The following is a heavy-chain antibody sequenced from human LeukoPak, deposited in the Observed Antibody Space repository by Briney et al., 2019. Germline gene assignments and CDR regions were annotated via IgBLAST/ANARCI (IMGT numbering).Heavy chain of an antibody. CDR3: ASGHIVVVPAAIAQDY. Sequence: PGGSLRLSCAASGFTFSSYEMNWVRQAPGKGLEWVSYISSSGSTIYYADSVKGRFTISRDNAKNSLYLQMNSLRAEGTAVYYCASGHIVVVPAAIAQDYWGQGTLVTVSS. D-gene: IGHD2-2*01. V-gene: IGHV3-48*03. CDR1: GFTFSSYE. J-gene: IGHJ4*02. CDR2: ISSSGSTI.